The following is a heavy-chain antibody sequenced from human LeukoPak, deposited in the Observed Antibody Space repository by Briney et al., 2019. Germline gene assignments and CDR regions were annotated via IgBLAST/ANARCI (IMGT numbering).Heavy chain of an antibody. CDR1: SYSISSGYY. Sequence: SETLSLTCTVSSYSISSGYYWGWIRQPPGRGLEWIGNIYHSGNTYYKPSLKSRVTISVDTSKNQFSLKLSSVTAADTAVYYCARVTSRLGVCDYWGQGTLVTVSS. CDR2: IYHSGNT. CDR3: ARVTSRLGVCDY. D-gene: IGHD2-8*01. V-gene: IGHV4-38-2*02. J-gene: IGHJ4*02.